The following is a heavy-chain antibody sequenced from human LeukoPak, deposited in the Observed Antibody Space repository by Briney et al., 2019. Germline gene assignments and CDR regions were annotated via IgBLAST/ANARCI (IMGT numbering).Heavy chain of an antibody. J-gene: IGHJ4*02. D-gene: IGHD6-13*01. Sequence: GGSLRLSCAASGFTFSSYAMSWVRQAPGKGLEWVSAISGSGGSTYYADSVKGRFTISRDNSKNTLYLQMNSLRPEDTALYYCARPRTIAAAGIFRAFDYWGQGTLVTVSS. V-gene: IGHV3-23*01. CDR3: ARPRTIAAAGIFRAFDY. CDR2: ISGSGGST. CDR1: GFTFSSYA.